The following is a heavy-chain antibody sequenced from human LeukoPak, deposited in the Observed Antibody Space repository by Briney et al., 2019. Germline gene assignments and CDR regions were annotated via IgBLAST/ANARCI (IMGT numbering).Heavy chain of an antibody. V-gene: IGHV3-48*03. CDR1: GFTFSSYE. CDR3: ARHPQAAAAFNPSDY. J-gene: IGHJ4*02. Sequence: GGSLRLSRAASGFTFSSYEMNWVRQAPGKGLEWVSYISSSGSTIYYADSVKGRFTISRDNAKNSLYLQMNSLRAEDTAVYYCARHPQAAAAFNPSDYWGQGTLVTVSS. D-gene: IGHD6-13*01. CDR2: ISSSGSTI.